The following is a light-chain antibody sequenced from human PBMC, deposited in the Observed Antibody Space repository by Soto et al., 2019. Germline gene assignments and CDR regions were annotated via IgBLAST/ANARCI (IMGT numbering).Light chain of an antibody. Sequence: QSALTQPASVSGSPGQSITISCTGTSSDIGHYDYVSWYQQHPGKDPKLMIYHVTYRPSGVSNRYSGSKSGNSASLTISGLHADDEADYYCCSLTASHTYVFGSGTKLTV. J-gene: IGLJ1*01. CDR3: CSLTASHTYV. CDR2: HVT. CDR1: SSDIGHYDY. V-gene: IGLV2-14*03.